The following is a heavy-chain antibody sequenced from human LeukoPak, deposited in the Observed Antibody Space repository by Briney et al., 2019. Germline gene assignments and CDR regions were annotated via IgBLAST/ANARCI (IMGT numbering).Heavy chain of an antibody. D-gene: IGHD3-22*01. CDR1: GGSISSYY. V-gene: IGHV4-59*08. J-gene: IGHJ3*02. CDR2: IYYSGST. CDR3: ARHFRYYDSSGPAENDAFDI. Sequence: SETLSLTCTGSGGSISSYYWSWIRQPPGKGLEWIGYIYYSGSTNYNPSLKSRVTISVDTSKNQFSLKLSSVTAADTAVYYCARHFRYYDSSGPAENDAFDIWGQGTMVTVSS.